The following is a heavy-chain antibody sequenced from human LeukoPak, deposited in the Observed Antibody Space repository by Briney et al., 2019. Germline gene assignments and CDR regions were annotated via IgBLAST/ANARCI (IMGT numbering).Heavy chain of an antibody. D-gene: IGHD3-9*01. CDR3: ASSYYDILTGYYRPGLFDY. CDR1: GFTFSSYS. V-gene: IGHV3-21*01. CDR2: ISNSSSYI. Sequence: SGGSLRLSCAASGFTFSSYSMNWVRQAPGKGLVWVSSISNSSSYIYYADSVKGRFTISRDNAKNSLYLQMNSLRAEDTAVYYCASSYYDILTGYYRPGLFDYWGQGTLVTVSS. J-gene: IGHJ4*02.